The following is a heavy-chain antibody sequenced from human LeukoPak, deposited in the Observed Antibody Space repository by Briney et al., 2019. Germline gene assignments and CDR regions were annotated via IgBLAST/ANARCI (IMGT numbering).Heavy chain of an antibody. D-gene: IGHD5-12*01. CDR2: IYSGYSDP. J-gene: IGHJ4*02. CDR1: GYSFTNYW. V-gene: IGHV5-51*01. CDR3: AAGVGGGYPLYCMDY. Sequence: GESPKISCKGSGYSFTNYWIGLVRQMPGKGPELMGIIYSGYSDPRYSPSFQGQVPISADKSISTAYLQLSSPKAADTAMYYCAAGVGGGYPLYCMDYWGQGTLVTVSS.